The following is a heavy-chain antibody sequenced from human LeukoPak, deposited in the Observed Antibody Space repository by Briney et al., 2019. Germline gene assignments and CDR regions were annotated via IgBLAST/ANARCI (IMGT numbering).Heavy chain of an antibody. CDR2: INTGNGHT. J-gene: IGHJ5*02. D-gene: IGHD3-10*01. Sequence: GASVKVSCKASGYTFTTYTIHWVRQAPGQRLEWMGWINTGNGHTKYSQEFQDRVTITRDTSASTAYMELSSLRSDDMAIYFCTGGAKFRFYGSGTYYTSLPFDPWGQGTLVTVSS. V-gene: IGHV1-3*03. CDR3: TGGAKFRFYGSGTYYTSLPFDP. CDR1: GYTFTTYT.